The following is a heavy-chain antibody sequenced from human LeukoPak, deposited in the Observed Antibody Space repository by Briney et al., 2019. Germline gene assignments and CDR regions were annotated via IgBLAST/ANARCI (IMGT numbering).Heavy chain of an antibody. J-gene: IGHJ5*02. CDR3: ARDNYAYDSSGQLLYNWFDP. V-gene: IGHV4-38-2*02. CDR2: IYHSGST. Sequence: PSETLSLTCTVSGYSISSGYYWGWIRQPPGKGLDWIGSIYHSGSTYYNPSLKSRVTISVDTSKNQFSLKLSSVTAADTAVYYCARDNYAYDSSGQLLYNWFDPWGQGTLVTVSS. D-gene: IGHD3-22*01. CDR1: GYSISSGYY.